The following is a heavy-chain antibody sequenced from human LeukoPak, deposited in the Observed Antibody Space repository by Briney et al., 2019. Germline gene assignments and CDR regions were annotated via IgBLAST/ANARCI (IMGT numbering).Heavy chain of an antibody. CDR3: ARVSQETVSSSDY. CDR1: GFTFSSYA. J-gene: IGHJ4*02. V-gene: IGHV3-30-3*01. Sequence: GGSLRLSCAASGFTFSSYAMHWVRQAPGKGLEWVAVISYDGSNKYYADSVKGRFTISRDNAKNSLYLQMNSLRAEDTAVYYCARVSQETVSSSDYWGQGTLVTVSS. CDR2: ISYDGSNK. D-gene: IGHD6-13*01.